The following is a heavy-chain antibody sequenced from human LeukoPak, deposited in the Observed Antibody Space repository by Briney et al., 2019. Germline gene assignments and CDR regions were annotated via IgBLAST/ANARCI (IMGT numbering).Heavy chain of an antibody. CDR1: GFTFSSYA. Sequence: PGGSLRLSCAASGFTFSSYAMSWVRQAPGKGLEWVSAISGSGGSTYYADSVKGRFTISRDNSKNTLYLQMNSLRAEDTAVYYCAKHSSRWYSGGLGYWGQGTLVTVSS. D-gene: IGHD6-13*01. J-gene: IGHJ4*02. CDR2: ISGSGGST. V-gene: IGHV3-23*01. CDR3: AKHSSRWYSGGLGY.